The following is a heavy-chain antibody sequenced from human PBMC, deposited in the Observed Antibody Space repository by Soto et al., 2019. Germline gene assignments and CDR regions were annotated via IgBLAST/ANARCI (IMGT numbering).Heavy chain of an antibody. Sequence: QLQLQESGPGLVKPSETLSLTCTVSGGSISSSSFHWGWIRQPPGKGLEWIGSIYYSGSTYYSPSLQSRVTLSVDTSKNPFSLKLSSVTAADTAVYYCARRERAAGTDWWFDPWGQGTLVTVSS. CDR1: GGSISSSSFH. CDR2: IYYSGST. J-gene: IGHJ5*02. D-gene: IGHD6-13*01. CDR3: ARRERAAGTDWWFDP. V-gene: IGHV4-39*01.